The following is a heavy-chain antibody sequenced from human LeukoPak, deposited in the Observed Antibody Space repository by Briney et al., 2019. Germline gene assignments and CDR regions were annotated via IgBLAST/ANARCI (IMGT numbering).Heavy chain of an antibody. Sequence: GESLKISCKTSGYSFTSYWIGWVRQTPGTGLEWRGIIYPRDSDTRYSPSFQGQVTISADKSNSTAYLQWSSLKTSDTAIYYCARHGQFSYANDYWGQGTLVTVSS. CDR3: ARHGQFSYANDY. D-gene: IGHD5-18*01. J-gene: IGHJ4*02. V-gene: IGHV5-51*01. CDR2: IYPRDSDT. CDR1: GYSFTSYW.